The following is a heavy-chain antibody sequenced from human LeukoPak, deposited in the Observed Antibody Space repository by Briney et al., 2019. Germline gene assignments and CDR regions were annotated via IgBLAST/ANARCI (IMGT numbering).Heavy chain of an antibody. CDR1: GFTVSNNY. V-gene: IGHV3-66*01. CDR2: IYSGTT. Sequence: GGSLRLSCAASGFTVSNNYMSWVRQAPGKRLEWVSVIYSGTTYYADSVKGRFTVSSDNSKNTLYLQLNSLRAEDTAVYYCVRDQNCWGQGTLVTVSS. J-gene: IGHJ4*02. CDR3: VRDQNC.